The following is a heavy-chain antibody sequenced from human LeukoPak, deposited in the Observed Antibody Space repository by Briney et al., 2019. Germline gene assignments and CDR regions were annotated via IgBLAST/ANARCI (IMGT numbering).Heavy chain of an antibody. D-gene: IGHD6-25*01. CDR2: INHSGST. Sequence: SETLSLTCAVYGGSFSGYYWSWIRQPPGKGLEWIGEINHSGSTNYNPSLKSRVTISVDTSKNQFSLKLSSVTAADTAVYYCARASWAAASFDYWGQGTLVTVSS. V-gene: IGHV4-34*01. CDR3: ARASWAAASFDY. J-gene: IGHJ4*02. CDR1: GGSFSGYY.